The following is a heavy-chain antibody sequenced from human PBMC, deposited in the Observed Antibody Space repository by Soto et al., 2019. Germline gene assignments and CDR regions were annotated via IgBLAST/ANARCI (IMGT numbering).Heavy chain of an antibody. D-gene: IGHD6-6*01. CDR1: GFTFSSYS. V-gene: IGHV3-48*01. J-gene: IGHJ1*01. CDR2: ISSSSSTI. CDR3: ARDGEQLAAHEYFQH. Sequence: GGSLRLSCAASGFTFSSYSMNWVRQAPGKGLEWVSYISSSSSTIYYADSVKGRFTISRDNAKNSLYLQMNSLRAEDTAVYYCARDGEQLAAHEYFQHWGQGTLVTVSS.